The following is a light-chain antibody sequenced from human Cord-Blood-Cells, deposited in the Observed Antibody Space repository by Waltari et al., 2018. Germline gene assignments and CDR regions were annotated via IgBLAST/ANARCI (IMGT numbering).Light chain of an antibody. CDR3: CSYAGSSPWV. J-gene: IGLJ3*02. Sequence: QSALTQPASVSGSPGQSITISCTGTSSDVWSYNLVSWYQQHPGKAPKLMIYEGSKRPSGVSNRVSGSKSGNTASLTISGLQAEDEADYYCCSYAGSSPWVFGGGTKLTVL. CDR1: SSDVWSYNL. CDR2: EGS. V-gene: IGLV2-23*01.